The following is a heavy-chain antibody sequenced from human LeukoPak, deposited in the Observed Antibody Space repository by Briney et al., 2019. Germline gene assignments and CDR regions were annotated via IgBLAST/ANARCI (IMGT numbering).Heavy chain of an antibody. D-gene: IGHD3-10*01. CDR2: INHSGST. CDR1: GGSLSGSY. CDR3: ARSYYYGSGIYLGLDY. V-gene: IGHV4-34*01. Sequence: PSETLSLTCAVYGGSLSGSYWSWIREPPGKGLEWIGEINHSGSTNYNPYLKSRVTISVDTSKNHFSLKLSSVTAADTGVYYCARSYYYGSGIYLGLDYWGQGTLVTVSS. J-gene: IGHJ4*02.